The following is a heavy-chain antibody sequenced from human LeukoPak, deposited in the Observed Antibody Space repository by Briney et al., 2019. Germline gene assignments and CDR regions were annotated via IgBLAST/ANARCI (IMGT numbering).Heavy chain of an antibody. CDR2: IYSGGST. CDR3: ARDYCSGGSCYLPYFDY. D-gene: IGHD2-15*01. V-gene: IGHV3-66*02. CDR1: GFTVTSNY. Sequence: GGSLRLSCAASGFTVTSNYMSWVRQAPGKGLEWVSVIYSGGSTYYADSVKGRFTISRGNSKNTLYLQMNSLRAEDTAVYYCARDYCSGGSCYLPYFDYWGQGTLVTVSS. J-gene: IGHJ4*02.